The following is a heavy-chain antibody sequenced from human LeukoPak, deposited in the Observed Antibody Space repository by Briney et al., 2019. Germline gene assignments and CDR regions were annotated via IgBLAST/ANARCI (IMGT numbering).Heavy chain of an antibody. CDR3: ARRAAAARISYFDY. CDR2: INPNSGGT. V-gene: IGHV1-2*02. D-gene: IGHD6-13*01. Sequence: ASVKVSCKAFGYSFTGYYMHWVRQAPGQGLEWMGWINPNSGGTNYAQKFQGRVTMTRDTSISTAYMELSRLRSDDTAVYYCARRAAAARISYFDYWGQGTLVTVSS. J-gene: IGHJ4*02. CDR1: GYSFTGYY.